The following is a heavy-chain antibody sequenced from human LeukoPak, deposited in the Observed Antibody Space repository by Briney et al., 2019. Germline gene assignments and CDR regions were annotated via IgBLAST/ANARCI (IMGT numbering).Heavy chain of an antibody. CDR3: ARDIATVVHQD. D-gene: IGHD2-15*01. CDR1: GYTFTNYY. CDR2: INPSAGST. J-gene: IGHJ4*02. V-gene: IGHV1-46*01. Sequence: ASVKVSCKASGYTFTNYYIHWVRQAPGQGLEWMGIINPSAGSTGFAQNFQGRVTMTSDTSTSTVYMELSSLRSEDTAVYYCARDIATVVHQDWGQGTLVTVSS.